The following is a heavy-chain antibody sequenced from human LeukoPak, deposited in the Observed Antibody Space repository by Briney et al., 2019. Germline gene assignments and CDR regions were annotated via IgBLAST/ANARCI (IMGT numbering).Heavy chain of an antibody. V-gene: IGHV4-59*01. J-gene: IGHJ4*02. Sequence: SETLSLTCTVSGGSISSYYWSWIRQPPGKGLEWIGYIYYSGSTNYNPSLKSRVTISVDTSKNQFSLKLSSVTAADTAVYYCARAWELRPWFDYWGQGTLVTVSS. CDR2: IYYSGST. CDR1: GGSISSYY. D-gene: IGHD1-26*01. CDR3: ARAWELRPWFDY.